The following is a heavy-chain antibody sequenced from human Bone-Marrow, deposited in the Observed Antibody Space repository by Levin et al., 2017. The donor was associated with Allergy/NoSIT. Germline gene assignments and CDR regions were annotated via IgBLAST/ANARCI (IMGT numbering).Heavy chain of an antibody. CDR2: IKNKVNDGTT. J-gene: IGHJ4*02. Sequence: PGGSLRLSCAASGFTFNDVYMSWVRQAPGKGLEWIGRIKNKVNDGTTDYAAPVKGRFTISRDDSKNTLYLQMNSLKTEDTAVYYCTTLQWNYYGSGSYPFDQWGQGTLVTVSS. CDR3: TTLQWNYYGSGSYPFDQ. CDR1: GFTFNDVY. V-gene: IGHV3-15*01. D-gene: IGHD3-10*01.